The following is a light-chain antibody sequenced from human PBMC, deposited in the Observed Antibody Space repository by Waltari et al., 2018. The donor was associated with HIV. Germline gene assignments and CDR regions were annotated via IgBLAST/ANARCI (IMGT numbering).Light chain of an antibody. CDR1: SSDVGGYNL. CDR3: CAYAGSTTYVI. CDR2: EVS. J-gene: IGLJ2*01. Sequence: QSALTQPASVSGSPGQSITISCTGTSSDVGGYNLVPWYPQHPGKAPKLMIYEVSKRPSGVSNRFSGSKSGNTASLTISGLQAEDEADYYCCAYAGSTTYVIFGGGTKLTVL. V-gene: IGLV2-23*02.